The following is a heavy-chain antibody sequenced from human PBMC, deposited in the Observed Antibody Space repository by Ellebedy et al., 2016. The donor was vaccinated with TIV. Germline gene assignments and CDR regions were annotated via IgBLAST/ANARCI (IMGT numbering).Heavy chain of an antibody. V-gene: IGHV4-39*01. J-gene: IGHJ4*02. D-gene: IGHD4/OR15-4a*01. CDR1: PDSSNFISYY. Sequence: SETLSLTCTVSPDSSNFISYYWAWIRQAPGKDLEWIGSIYSSGDTLYRPSLKSRLTISRDTSKNQVFLTLTSVTAADTAVYFCVRDCGVSTCAGGGFDSWGQGALVTVSS. CDR2: IYSSGDT. CDR3: VRDCGVSTCAGGGFDS.